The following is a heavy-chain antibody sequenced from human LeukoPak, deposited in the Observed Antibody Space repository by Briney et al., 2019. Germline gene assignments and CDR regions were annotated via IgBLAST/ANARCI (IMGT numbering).Heavy chain of an antibody. CDR2: ISGSGGRT. CDR3: ALNGREVPSGAFDI. J-gene: IGHJ3*02. D-gene: IGHD1-1*01. V-gene: IGHV3-23*01. CDR1: GFTFSNYA. Sequence: GGSLRLSCAASGFTFSNYAMSWVRQAPGKGLEWVSAISGSGGRTYYADSVRGRFTISRDNSKNTLYLQMNSLRAEDTAVYYCALNGREVPSGAFDIWGQGTMVTVSS.